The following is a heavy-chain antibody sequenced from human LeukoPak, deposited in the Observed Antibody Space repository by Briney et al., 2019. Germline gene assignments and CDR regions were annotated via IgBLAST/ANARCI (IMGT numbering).Heavy chain of an antibody. Sequence: GESLKISCKGSGYSFTSYWIGWVRQMPGKGLEWMGIIYPGDSDTRYSPSFQGQVTISADKSISTAYLQWSSLKASDTAMYYCARMGSGGRYFDRDPNWFDPWGRGTLVTVSS. CDR2: IYPGDSDT. V-gene: IGHV5-51*01. CDR3: ARMGSGGRYFDRDPNWFDP. D-gene: IGHD3-9*01. J-gene: IGHJ5*02. CDR1: GYSFTSYW.